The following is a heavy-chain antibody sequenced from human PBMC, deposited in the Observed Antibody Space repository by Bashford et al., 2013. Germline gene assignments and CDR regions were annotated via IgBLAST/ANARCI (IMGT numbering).Heavy chain of an antibody. CDR1: ALTFSNYA. D-gene: IGHD3-22*01. J-gene: IGHJ4*02. Sequence: GSLRLSCAASALTFSNYAIHWVRQAPGKGLEWVAVISYDGNNKYYADSVKGRFTISKDNSKNMLFXQMNSLRTEDTAVYYCVRPLGSRYSWYYFDSVGPGNSGHRLL. CDR2: ISYDGNNK. CDR3: VRPLGSRYSWYYFDS. V-gene: IGHV3-30-3*01.